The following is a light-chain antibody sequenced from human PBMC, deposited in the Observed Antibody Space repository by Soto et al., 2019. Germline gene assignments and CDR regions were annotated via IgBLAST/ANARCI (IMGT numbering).Light chain of an antibody. Sequence: DIKLYHSPSTVSLSVGDGVIITCRSSQSISNRLAWYQQKPGKVPKLLIYDTSSLESGVPSRFSGSGSGTDFTLTISSLQPDDFATYYCQQGNSYSWTFGQGTKVDNK. V-gene: IGKV1-5*01. J-gene: IGKJ1*01. CDR2: DTS. CDR3: QQGNSYSWT. CDR1: QSISNR.